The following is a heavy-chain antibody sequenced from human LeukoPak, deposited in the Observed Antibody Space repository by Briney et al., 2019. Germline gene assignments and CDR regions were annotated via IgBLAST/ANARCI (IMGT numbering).Heavy chain of an antibody. CDR2: IYYSGST. CDR3: ARHGSAAAGHGYFDY. V-gene: IGHV4-59*08. Sequence: SETLSLTCTISGGSISSYFWSWIRQPPGKGLEWIGNIYYSGSTNYNPSLKSRVTISVDTSKNQFSLKLSSVTAADTAVYYCARHGSAAAGHGYFDYWGQGTLVTVSS. CDR1: GGSISSYF. D-gene: IGHD6-13*01. J-gene: IGHJ4*02.